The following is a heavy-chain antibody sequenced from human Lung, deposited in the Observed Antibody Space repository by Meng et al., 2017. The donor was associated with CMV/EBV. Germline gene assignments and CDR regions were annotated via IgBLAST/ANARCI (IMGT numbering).Heavy chain of an antibody. CDR1: GDMFSTYA. V-gene: IGHV1-69*10. D-gene: IGHD6-6*01. CDR2: LIPILNAP. CDR3: ARALREYSSPSSDS. Sequence: SVXVSXKASGDMFSTYAITWVRQAPGQGLEWMGELIPILNAPNYAQKFQGRVRITADKSTTTAYMELSSLRSDDTAVYYCARALREYSSPSSDSWAQGTXVTVSS. J-gene: IGHJ4*02.